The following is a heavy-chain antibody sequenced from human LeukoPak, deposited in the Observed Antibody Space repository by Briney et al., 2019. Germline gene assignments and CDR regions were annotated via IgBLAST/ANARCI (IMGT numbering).Heavy chain of an antibody. CDR1: GFTFSRHG. D-gene: IGHD2-15*01. V-gene: IGHV3-30*03. CDR2: ISYDGSNK. CDR3: ASPILVLVAATEGTDY. J-gene: IGHJ4*02. Sequence: GGSLRLSCAASGFTFSRHGMHWVRQAPGKGLEWVAVISYDGSNKHYADSVKGRFTISRDNAKNSLYLHMSSLRAEDTGVYYRASPILVLVAATEGTDYWGQGTLVTVSS.